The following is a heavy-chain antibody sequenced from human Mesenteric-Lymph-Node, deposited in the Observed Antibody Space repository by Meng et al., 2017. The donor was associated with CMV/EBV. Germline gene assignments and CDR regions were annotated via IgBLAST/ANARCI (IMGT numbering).Heavy chain of an antibody. CDR1: GFTFSSYW. CDR3: ARASGTIYSYYGMDV. V-gene: IGHV3-74*01. D-gene: IGHD1-7*01. J-gene: IGHJ6*02. Sequence: GESLKISCAASGFTFSSYWMHWVRQAPGKGLVWVSRINSDGSSTSYADSVKGRFTISRDNAKNTLYLHMNSLRAEDTAVYYCARASGTIYSYYGMDVWGQGTTVTVSS. CDR2: INSDGSST.